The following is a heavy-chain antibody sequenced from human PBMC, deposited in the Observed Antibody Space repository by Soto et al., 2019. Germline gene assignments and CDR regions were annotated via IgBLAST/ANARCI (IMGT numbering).Heavy chain of an antibody. CDR2: IWHDGSDK. CDR3: ARTVSPLDGMDV. J-gene: IGHJ6*02. D-gene: IGHD4-4*01. V-gene: IGHV3-33*01. CDR1: GFTFSAYG. Sequence: QVQLVESGGVVVQPGRSLRLSCATSGFTFSAYGMHWVRQAPGKGLAWVAVIWHDGSDKYYADSLKDRFTVSRDNSKNKRYLQMYSLRAEDTAVFYCARTVSPLDGMDVWGQGTTVTVSS.